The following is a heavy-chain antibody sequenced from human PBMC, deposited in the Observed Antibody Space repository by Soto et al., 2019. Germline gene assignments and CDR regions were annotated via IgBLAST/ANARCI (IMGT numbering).Heavy chain of an antibody. J-gene: IGHJ6*02. Sequence: GESLKISCKGSGYSFTSYWISWVRQMPGKGLEWMGRIDPSDSYTNYSPSFQGHVTISADKSISTAYLQWSSLKASDTAMYYCARREDTAMVIYYYGMDVWGQGTTVTVSS. CDR1: GYSFTSYW. CDR2: IDPSDSYT. CDR3: ARREDTAMVIYYYGMDV. D-gene: IGHD5-18*01. V-gene: IGHV5-10-1*01.